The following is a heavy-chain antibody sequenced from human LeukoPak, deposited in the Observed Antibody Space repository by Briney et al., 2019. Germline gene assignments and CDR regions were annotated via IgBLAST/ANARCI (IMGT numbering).Heavy chain of an antibody. CDR3: ARRSNDDYWFDP. V-gene: IGHV5-51*01. J-gene: IGHJ5*02. D-gene: IGHD4-17*01. CDR2: IYPGDSDT. Sequence: GESLTISCKGSGYSLTNYWIGWVRQTPGKGLVWMGIIYPGDSDTRYSPFFQGQVTISVDKSISTDYLQWSSLKAADAAMYYCARRSNDDYWFDPWGQGTLVTVSS. CDR1: GYSLTNYW.